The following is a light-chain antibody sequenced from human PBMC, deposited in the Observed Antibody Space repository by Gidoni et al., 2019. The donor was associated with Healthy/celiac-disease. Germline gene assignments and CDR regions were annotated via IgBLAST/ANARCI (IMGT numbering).Light chain of an antibody. CDR3: QHYKNWPRT. V-gene: IGKV3-15*01. Sequence: EIVMTQSPATLSVSPGERATLSCRASQTVRSYLAWYQHKPGQAPRLLISGASTRATGIPARFSGSGSGTEFTLTINSLQSEDFAVYHCQHYKNWPRTFGQGTKVEI. CDR2: GAS. J-gene: IGKJ1*01. CDR1: QTVRSY.